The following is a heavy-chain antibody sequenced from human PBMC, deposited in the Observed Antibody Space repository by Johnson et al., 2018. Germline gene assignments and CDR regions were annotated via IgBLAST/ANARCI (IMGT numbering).Heavy chain of an antibody. Sequence: VRLQESGGGLVQPGGSLRLWCAASGFSFSSYAMAWVRQAPGKGLAWLSAMIGGGASTYSADAVTGRFPLTRAQSKNTLFLQMNSLRAEDTAMYYCAKDPYYYDGSAYSTSYYYYYMDVWGKGTTVTVSS. CDR3: AKDPYYYDGSAYSTSYYYYYMDV. J-gene: IGHJ6*03. V-gene: IGHV3-23*01. CDR2: MIGGGAST. D-gene: IGHD3-22*01. CDR1: GFSFSSYA.